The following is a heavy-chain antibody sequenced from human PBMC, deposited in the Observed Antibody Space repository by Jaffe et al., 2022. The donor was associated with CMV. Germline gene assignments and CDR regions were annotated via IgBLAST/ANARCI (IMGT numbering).Heavy chain of an antibody. J-gene: IGHJ5*02. CDR3: AHRGRAWGVQYNWFDP. D-gene: IGHD3-16*01. CDR2: IYWNDDK. Sequence: QITLKESGPTLVKPTQTLTLTCTFSGFSLSTSGVGVGWIRQPPGKALEWLALIYWNDDKRYSPSLKSRLTITKDTSKNQVVLTMTNMDPVDTATYYCAHRGRAWGVQYNWFDPWGQGTLVTVSS. CDR1: GFSLSTSGVG. V-gene: IGHV2-5*01.